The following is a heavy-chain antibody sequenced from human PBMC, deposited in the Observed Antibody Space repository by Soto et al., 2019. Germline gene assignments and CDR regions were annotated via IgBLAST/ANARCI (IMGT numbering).Heavy chain of an antibody. V-gene: IGHV3-23*01. CDR2: ISGSGDSS. CDR1: GFTFSSYA. D-gene: IGHD3-10*01. CDR3: AKLHSSQLPWFGENWFDP. Sequence: EVQLLESGGGLVQPGGSLRLSCAASGFTFSSYAMSWVRQAPGKGLEWVTAISGSGDSSYYADSVKGRFTISRDTSKNTVYLQMNSLRAEDTAVYYCAKLHSSQLPWFGENWFDPWGQGTLVTVSS. J-gene: IGHJ5*02.